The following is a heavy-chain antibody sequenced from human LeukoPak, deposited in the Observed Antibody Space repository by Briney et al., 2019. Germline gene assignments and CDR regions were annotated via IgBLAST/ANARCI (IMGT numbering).Heavy chain of an antibody. J-gene: IGHJ4*02. CDR3: ARVECGGDCYSSFDY. D-gene: IGHD2-21*02. CDR2: IYTSSSYI. Sequence: GGSLRLSCAASGFTFSSYRMHWVRQAPGKGLEWVSSIYTSSSYIYYADSVKGRFTISRDNAKNSLFLQMNSLRAEDTAVYYCARVECGGDCYSSFDYWAREPWSPSPQ. CDR1: GFTFSSYR. V-gene: IGHV3-21*01.